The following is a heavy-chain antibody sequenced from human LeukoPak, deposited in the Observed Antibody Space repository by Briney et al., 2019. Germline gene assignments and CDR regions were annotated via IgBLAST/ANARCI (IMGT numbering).Heavy chain of an antibody. D-gene: IGHD3/OR15-3a*01. CDR1: GFTLSDYD. J-gene: IGHJ6*02. V-gene: IGHV3-13*01. CDR3: ARAKRETSTRPWTSGMDV. CDR2: LGSAGDK. Sequence: PGGSLRLSCAASGFTLSDYDIHRVRQPIGKGLDWVSGLGSAGDKYHAGSERGRFTISREDAENSVYLQMNGLRPEVTAIYYCARAKRETSTRPWTSGMDVWGQGTRVTVSS.